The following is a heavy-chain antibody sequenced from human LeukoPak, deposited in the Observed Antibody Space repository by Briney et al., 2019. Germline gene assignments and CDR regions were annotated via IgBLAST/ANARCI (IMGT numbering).Heavy chain of an antibody. CDR2: IYHSGNT. D-gene: IGHD2-15*01. J-gene: IGHJ4*02. CDR3: ARAGYCSGVSCYSAVPGKY. Sequence: SETLSLTCTVSGYSITSGYYWAWIRQSPGKRLEWIGSIYHSGNTYYTPSLKSRVIILVDTSKNQFSLQLGSVTPTDTAVYYCARAGYCSGVSCYSAVPGKYWGQGALVTVSS. V-gene: IGHV4-38-2*02. CDR1: GYSITSGYY.